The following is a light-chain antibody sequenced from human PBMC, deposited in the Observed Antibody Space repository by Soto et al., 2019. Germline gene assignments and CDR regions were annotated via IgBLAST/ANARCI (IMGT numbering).Light chain of an antibody. Sequence: EIVLTQSPGTLSLSPGERATLSCRASQSVSSSYLAWYQQKPGQAPRLLIYGASGRATGIPDRFSGSGYGTSFTLTISRLEPEDFAVYYCQQYGSSTWTFGQGTKVEIK. J-gene: IGKJ1*01. V-gene: IGKV3-20*01. CDR1: QSVSSSY. CDR3: QQYGSSTWT. CDR2: GAS.